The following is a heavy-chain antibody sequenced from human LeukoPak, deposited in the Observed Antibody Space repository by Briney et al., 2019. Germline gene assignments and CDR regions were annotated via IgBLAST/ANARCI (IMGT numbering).Heavy chain of an antibody. D-gene: IGHD3-3*01. CDR1: GLTFSSYW. CDR2: IKQDGGEK. CDR3: ARVDMYYDFWSGYYTFPAFDY. J-gene: IGHJ4*02. V-gene: IGHV3-7*01. Sequence: GGSLRLSCVASGLTFSSYWMSWVRQAPGKGLEWVANIKQDGGEKYYVDSVKGRFTISRDNAKNSLYLQMNSLRAEDTAVYYCARVDMYYDFWSGYYTFPAFDYWGQGTLVTVSS.